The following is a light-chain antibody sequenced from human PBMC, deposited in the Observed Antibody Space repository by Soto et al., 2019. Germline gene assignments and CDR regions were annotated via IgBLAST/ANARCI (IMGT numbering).Light chain of an antibody. CDR2: DAS. CDR3: QQYKNYPWT. V-gene: IGKV1-5*01. J-gene: IGKJ1*01. Sequence: DIQMTQSPSTLSASVGDRVTITCRASQSISSWLAWYQQKPGKAPKLLLYDASTLESGVPSRFSGSGSGTEFTLTISSLQPDDFATYYCQQYKNYPWTFGQGTKVDIK. CDR1: QSISSW.